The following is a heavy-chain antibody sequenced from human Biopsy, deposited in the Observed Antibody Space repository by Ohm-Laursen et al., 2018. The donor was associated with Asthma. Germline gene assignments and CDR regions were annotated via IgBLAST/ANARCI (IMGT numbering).Heavy chain of an antibody. CDR2: MSGRSEYI. D-gene: IGHD3-3*02. V-gene: IGHV3-21*01. CDR1: GFTFSSYT. CDR3: ARTFHFWSPYHAEHYQL. J-gene: IGHJ1*01. Sequence: SLRLSCAASGFTFSSYTMNWVRQAPGKGLEWVSSMSGRSEYIYNADSVKGRFTISRDNAKNSLYLQMNSRRAEDTAVYYCARTFHFWSPYHAEHYQLWGQGTLATVPS.